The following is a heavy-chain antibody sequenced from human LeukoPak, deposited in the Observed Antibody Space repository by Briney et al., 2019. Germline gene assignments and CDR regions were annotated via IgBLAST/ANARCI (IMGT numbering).Heavy chain of an antibody. D-gene: IGHD6-13*01. Sequence: GASVKVSCTASGGTFSSYAISWVRQAPGQGLEWMGGIIPIFGTANYAQKFQGRVTITADESTSIAYMELSSLRSEDTAVYYCARGGTSFLPIAAAGTAFDIWGQGTMVTVSS. J-gene: IGHJ3*02. CDR2: IIPIFGTA. CDR3: ARGGTSFLPIAAAGTAFDI. V-gene: IGHV1-69*13. CDR1: GGTFSSYA.